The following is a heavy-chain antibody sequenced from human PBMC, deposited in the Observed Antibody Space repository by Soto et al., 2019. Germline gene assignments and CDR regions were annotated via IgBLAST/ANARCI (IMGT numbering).Heavy chain of an antibody. CDR3: ARGGTNGVPYFDY. V-gene: IGHV4-61*01. CDR1: GGSVSSGSYY. Sequence: PSETLSLTCTVSGGSVSSGSYYWSWIRQPPGKGLEWIGYIYYSGSTNYNPSLKSRVTISVDTSKNQFSLKLSSVTAADTAVYYCARGGTNGVPYFDYWGQGTLVTVSS. D-gene: IGHD2-8*01. J-gene: IGHJ4*02. CDR2: IYYSGST.